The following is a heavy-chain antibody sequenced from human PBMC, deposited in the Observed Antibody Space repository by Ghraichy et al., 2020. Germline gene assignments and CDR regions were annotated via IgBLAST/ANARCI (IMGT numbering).Heavy chain of an antibody. Sequence: GESLNISCAASGFTFTNTWMSWVRQAPGKGLEWVGRMKSKADGGTTDYAAPVKGRFAISRHDSDNTLYLQMNSLKTEDTAVYYCTTDSQTVRHGREIAGILIRGDYYYYYGMDDWGQGTTVTVSS. V-gene: IGHV3-15*01. J-gene: IGHJ6*02. D-gene: IGHD2-21*01. CDR2: MKSKADGGTT. CDR1: GFTFTNTW. CDR3: TTDSQTVRHGREIAGILIRGDYYYYYGMDD.